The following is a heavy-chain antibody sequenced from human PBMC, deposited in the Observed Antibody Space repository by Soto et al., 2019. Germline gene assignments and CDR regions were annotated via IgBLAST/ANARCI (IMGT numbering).Heavy chain of an antibody. CDR1: GASISSDNR. D-gene: IGHD2-15*01. V-gene: IGHV4-4*02. CDR2: ISQSGTT. CDR3: AKKVPAALRLYYFFGLDG. J-gene: IGHJ6*02. Sequence: QVQLQESGPGLVKPSGTLSLTCAVSGASISSDNRWTWVRQPPGEGLEWIGEISQSGTTKYNPSLARRVTISVDKSKNPFSPRLTSMTAADTAVYYCAKKVPAALRLYYFFGLDGWGQGTTVTVSS.